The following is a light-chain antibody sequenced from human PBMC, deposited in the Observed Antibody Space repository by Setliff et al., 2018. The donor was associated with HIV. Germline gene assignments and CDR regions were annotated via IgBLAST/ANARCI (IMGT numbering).Light chain of an antibody. CDR2: DVS. CDR1: SSDIGRYNY. Sequence: SALTQPASVSGSPGQSITISCTGTSSDIGRYNYVSWYQQYPGRGPTLVIFDVSERPSGVSNRFSGAKSGNTASLIISVLQPDDEADYYCCSYARGSTYVFGSGTRSPS. CDR3: CSYARGSTYV. V-gene: IGLV2-14*03. J-gene: IGLJ1*01.